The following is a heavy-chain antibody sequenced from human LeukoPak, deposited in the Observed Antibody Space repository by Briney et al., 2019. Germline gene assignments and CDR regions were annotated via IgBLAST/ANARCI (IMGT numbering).Heavy chain of an antibody. Sequence: GGSLRLSCAASGLTFSNYGMSWVRQAPGKGLEWASAISGSGGNTYYADSVKGRFTISRDNSKNTLYLQMNSLRAEDTAVYYCAKDDGGSYYIYYYYMDVWGKGTTVTISS. J-gene: IGHJ6*03. V-gene: IGHV3-23*01. CDR3: AKDDGGSYYIYYYYMDV. D-gene: IGHD1-26*01. CDR2: ISGSGGNT. CDR1: GLTFSNYG.